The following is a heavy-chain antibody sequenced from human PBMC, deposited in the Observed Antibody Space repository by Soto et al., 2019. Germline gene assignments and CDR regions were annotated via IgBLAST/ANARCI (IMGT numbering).Heavy chain of an antibody. J-gene: IGHJ3*02. Sequence: QVQLVESGGGVVQPGRSLRLSCAASGFTFSSYAMHWVRQAPGKGLEWVAVISYDGSNKYYADSVKGRFTISRDNSKNPLYLQMNSLRAEDTAVYYCAREWIQLREAFDIWGQGTMVTVSS. CDR3: AREWIQLREAFDI. D-gene: IGHD5-18*01. CDR2: ISYDGSNK. CDR1: GFTFSSYA. V-gene: IGHV3-30-3*01.